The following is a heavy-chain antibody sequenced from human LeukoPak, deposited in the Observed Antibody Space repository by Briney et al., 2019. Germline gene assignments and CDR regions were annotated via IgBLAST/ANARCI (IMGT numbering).Heavy chain of an antibody. V-gene: IGHV3-48*02. CDR1: GFTFSSYS. CDR2: ISSSSSTI. J-gene: IGHJ6*02. Sequence: GGSLRLSCAASGFTFSSYSMNWVRQAPGKGLEWVSYISSSSSTIYYADSVKGRFTISRDNAKNSLYLQMNSLRDEDTAVYYRARDRVVAADYYYYYGMDVWGQGTTVTVSS. CDR3: ARDRVVAADYYYYYGMDV. D-gene: IGHD2-15*01.